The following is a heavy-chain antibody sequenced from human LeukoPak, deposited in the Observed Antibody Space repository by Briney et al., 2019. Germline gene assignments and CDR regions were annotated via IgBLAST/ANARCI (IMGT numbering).Heavy chain of an antibody. D-gene: IGHD1-26*01. Sequence: GGSLRLSCAASGFTFNTYVMSWVRQTPGKGLQWVSSIKSGGGTDYADSVKGRFTISRDNSKNTLYLQMNSLRAEDTSIYYCMKGIHSGSRGGSVCDIWGQGTVATVSS. J-gene: IGHJ3*02. V-gene: IGHV3-23*01. CDR3: MKGIHSGSRGGSVCDI. CDR2: IKSGGGT. CDR1: GFTFNTYV.